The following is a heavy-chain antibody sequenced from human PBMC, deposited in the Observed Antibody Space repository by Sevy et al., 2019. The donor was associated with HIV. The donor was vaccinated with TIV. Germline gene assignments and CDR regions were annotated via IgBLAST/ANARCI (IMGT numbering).Heavy chain of an antibody. Sequence: GGSLRLSCAASGFTVSDNYMSWVRQAPGKGLEWVSVIYSDGSTYYADSVKGRFTISRDNSKNTLYLQMNSLRAEDTAVYYCANHASDYDSSGYLERDAFYIWGQGTMVTVSS. CDR1: GFTVSDNY. CDR2: IYSDGST. V-gene: IGHV3-53*01. CDR3: ANHASDYDSSGYLERDAFYI. D-gene: IGHD3-22*01. J-gene: IGHJ3*02.